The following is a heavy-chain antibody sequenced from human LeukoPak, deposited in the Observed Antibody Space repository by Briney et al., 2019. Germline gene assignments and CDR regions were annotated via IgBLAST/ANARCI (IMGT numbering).Heavy chain of an antibody. CDR1: GFTFSSYS. J-gene: IGHJ4*02. CDR2: ISSSSSYI. CDR3: AKDYGSSGWDPLDY. V-gene: IGHV3-21*01. D-gene: IGHD6-19*01. Sequence: GGSLRLSCAASGFTFSSYSMNWVRQAPGKGLEWVSSISSSSSYIYYADSVKGRFTISRDNAKNSLYLQMNSLRAEDTAVYYCAKDYGSSGWDPLDYWGQGTLVTVSS.